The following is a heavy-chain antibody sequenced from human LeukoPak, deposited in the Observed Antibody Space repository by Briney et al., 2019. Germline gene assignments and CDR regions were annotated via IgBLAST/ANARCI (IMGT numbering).Heavy chain of an antibody. D-gene: IGHD1-26*01. CDR3: ARSRSWSGSYNY. Sequence: ASVKLSCKASGRTFSSYAISWVRQAPGQGLGWMGGILPIFGTANYAQKFQGRVTITAAKSTSTAYMELSSLRSEDTAVYYCARSRSWSGSYNYWGQGTLVTVSS. J-gene: IGHJ4*02. CDR1: GRTFSSYA. CDR2: ILPIFGTA. V-gene: IGHV1-69*06.